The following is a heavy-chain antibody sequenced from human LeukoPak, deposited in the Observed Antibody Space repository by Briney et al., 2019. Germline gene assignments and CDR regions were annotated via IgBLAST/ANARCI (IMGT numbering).Heavy chain of an antibody. J-gene: IGHJ4*02. CDR1: GYSISSGYY. V-gene: IGHV4-38-2*02. Sequence: KPSETLSLTCTVSGYSISSGYYWGWIRQPPGKGLEWIGSIYHSGSTYYNPSLKSRVTISVDTSKNQFSLKLSSVTAADTAVYYCARDDDYGSGSYIIRDWGQGTLVTVSS. CDR2: IYHSGST. D-gene: IGHD3-10*01. CDR3: ARDDDYGSGSYIIRD.